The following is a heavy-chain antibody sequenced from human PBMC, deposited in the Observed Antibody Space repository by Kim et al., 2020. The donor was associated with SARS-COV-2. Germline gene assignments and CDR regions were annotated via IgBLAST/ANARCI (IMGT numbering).Heavy chain of an antibody. CDR1: GFTFSSYG. J-gene: IGHJ6*02. D-gene: IGHD1-26*01. Sequence: GGSLRLSCAASGFTFSSYGMHWVRQAPGKGLEGVAVIWYDGSNKYYADSVQGRFTISRDNSKNTLYLQMNSLRAKDTAVYYCARDRRGGASSWGMDFWG. V-gene: IGHV3-33*01. CDR2: IWYDGSNK. CDR3: ARDRRGGASSWGMDF.